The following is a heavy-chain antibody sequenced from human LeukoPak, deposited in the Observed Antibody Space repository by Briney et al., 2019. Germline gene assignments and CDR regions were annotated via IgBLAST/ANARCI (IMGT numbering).Heavy chain of an antibody. D-gene: IGHD3-22*01. Sequence: SETLSLTCTVSGGSISGSSYYWGWIRQPPGKGLEWIGYIYYSGSTNYNPSLKGRVTISVDTSKNQFSLKLSSVTAADTAVYYCAAGSESYDSRGYSYYFDYWGQGTLVTVSS. J-gene: IGHJ4*02. CDR1: GGSISGSSYY. CDR2: IYYSGST. V-gene: IGHV4-61*05. CDR3: AAGSESYDSRGYSYYFDY.